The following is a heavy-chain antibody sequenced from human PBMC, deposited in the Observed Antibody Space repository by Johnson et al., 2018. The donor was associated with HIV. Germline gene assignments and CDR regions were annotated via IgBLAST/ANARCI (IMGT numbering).Heavy chain of an antibody. CDR1: GFTFSSYS. V-gene: IGHV3-48*02. CDR2: ISSSGSDI. Sequence: VQLVESGGGLVQPGGSLRLSCAASGFTFSSYSMNWVRQAPGEGLEWLSKISSSGSDIYYADSVKGRFTISRDNARNSLYLQMNSLRDDDTAVYYCARRGGPGWFDPWGQGTLVTVSS. J-gene: IGHJ5*02. D-gene: IGHD3-10*01. CDR3: ARRGGPGWFDP.